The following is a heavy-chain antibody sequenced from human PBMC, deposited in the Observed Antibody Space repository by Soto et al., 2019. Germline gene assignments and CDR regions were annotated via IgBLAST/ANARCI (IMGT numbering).Heavy chain of an antibody. CDR2: IYYSGST. CDR1: GGSINSSSYF. J-gene: IGHJ5*02. V-gene: IGHV4-39*01. D-gene: IGHD6-19*01. CDR3: ARHYSSGSRNCFDP. Sequence: SENMSLTCSVSGGSINSSSYFWGWVRQHPGKGLEWIGSIYYSGSTYYNPSLRSRVTISVDTSKNQFSLKLSSVTAAYTAVFYCARHYSSGSRNCFDPWGQGTLVTVSS.